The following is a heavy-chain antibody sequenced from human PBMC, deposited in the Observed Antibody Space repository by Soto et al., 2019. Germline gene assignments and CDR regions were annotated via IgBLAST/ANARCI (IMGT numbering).Heavy chain of an antibody. J-gene: IGHJ4*02. CDR2: ISPDDGNT. CDR3: ARVEAPFGESLH. CDR1: GYTFNSYT. Sequence: ASVKVSCKTSGYTFNSYTIAWVRQAPGQGLEWLGWISPDDGNTEYEQKFQGRVTMTADTLTNNAYLELRSLKSDDTAIYYCARVEAPFGESLHWGQGTPVNVS. D-gene: IGHD3-10*01. V-gene: IGHV1-18*01.